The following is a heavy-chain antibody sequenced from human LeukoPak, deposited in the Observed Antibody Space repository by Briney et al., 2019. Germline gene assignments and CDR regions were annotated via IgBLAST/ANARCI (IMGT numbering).Heavy chain of an antibody. CDR3: ARGMSLAD. Sequence: GGSLRLSCAASGFTFSSYAMSWVRQAPRQGLEWVANIEQDGSASFYADSVKGRFTISRDNAKNSLHLQMSSLRVEDTASYYCARGMSLADWGQGTTVTVSS. CDR2: IEQDGSAS. V-gene: IGHV3-7*01. CDR1: GFTFSSYA. J-gene: IGHJ6*02.